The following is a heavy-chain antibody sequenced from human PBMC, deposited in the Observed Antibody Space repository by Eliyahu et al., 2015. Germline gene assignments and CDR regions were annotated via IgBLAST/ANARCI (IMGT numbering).Heavy chain of an antibody. Sequence: QVQLQESGPGLVKPSETLSLXXSVSXYSIXXGXYWGWLRQPPGKGLEWIGSIYYTGTTFHNPSLESRVTISVDTSKNQFSLNLSFVTAADTAVYYCARISGYTSTWYYSDYWGQGTLVTVSS. CDR1: XYSIXXGXY. D-gene: IGHD6-13*01. CDR3: ARISGYTSTWYYSDY. CDR2: IYYTGTT. V-gene: IGHV4-38-2*02. J-gene: IGHJ4*02.